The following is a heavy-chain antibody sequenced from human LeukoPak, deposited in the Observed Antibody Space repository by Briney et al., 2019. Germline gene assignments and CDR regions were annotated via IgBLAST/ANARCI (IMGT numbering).Heavy chain of an antibody. Sequence: GGSLRLSCAASGFTFSSYSMNWVRQAPGKGLEWVSSISSSSSYIYYADSVKGRFTISRDNAKSSLYLQMNSLRAEDTAVYYCATMYYDILTGRPIDYWGQGTLVTVSS. CDR2: ISSSSSYI. CDR3: ATMYYDILTGRPIDY. CDR1: GFTFSSYS. D-gene: IGHD3-9*01. J-gene: IGHJ4*02. V-gene: IGHV3-21*01.